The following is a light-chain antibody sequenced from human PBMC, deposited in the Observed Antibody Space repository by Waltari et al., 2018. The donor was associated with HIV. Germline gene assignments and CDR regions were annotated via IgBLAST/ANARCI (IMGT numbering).Light chain of an antibody. CDR2: DAS. CDR1: QSVNSD. CDR3: QQYNNWPPAWT. V-gene: IGKV3D-15*01. J-gene: IGKJ1*01. Sequence: IVMTQSPATLSVSPGERATPSCRASQSVNSDLAWYQQRPGQAPRLLIYDASTRATGIPARFSGSGSETDFTLTISSLQSEDVAVYYCQQYNNWPPAWTFGRGSQVEI.